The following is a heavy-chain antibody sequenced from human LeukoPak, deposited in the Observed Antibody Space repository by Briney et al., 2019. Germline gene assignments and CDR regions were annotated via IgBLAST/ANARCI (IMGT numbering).Heavy chain of an antibody. CDR2: INPNSGGT. J-gene: IGHJ4*02. V-gene: IGHV1-2*02. Sequence: ASVKVSCKASGYTFTGYYMHWVRQAPGQGPEWKAWINPNSGGTYYAQNFHDRITMTRDTSISTAYMELSRLRSDDTAIYYCARANALYCSSTSCLFDYWGQGTLVTVSS. CDR1: GYTFTGYY. D-gene: IGHD2-2*01. CDR3: ARANALYCSSTSCLFDY.